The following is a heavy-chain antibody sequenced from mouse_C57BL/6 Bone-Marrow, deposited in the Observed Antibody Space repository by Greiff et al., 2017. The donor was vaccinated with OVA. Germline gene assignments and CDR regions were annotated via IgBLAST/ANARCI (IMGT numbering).Heavy chain of an antibody. CDR1: GYTFTDYY. D-gene: IGHD2-1*01. Sequence: VQLQQSGAELVRPGASVKLSCTASGYTFTDYYINWVKQRPGQGLEWIARIYPGSGNTYYNEKFKGQITLTAEKSSSTAYMQLSSLTSEDSAVYFCAVGNYGDYWGQGTTLTVSS. J-gene: IGHJ2*01. CDR2: IYPGSGNT. V-gene: IGHV1-76*01. CDR3: AVGNYGDY.